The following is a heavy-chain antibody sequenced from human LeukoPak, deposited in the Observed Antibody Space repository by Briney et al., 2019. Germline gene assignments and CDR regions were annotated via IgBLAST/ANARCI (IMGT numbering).Heavy chain of an antibody. V-gene: IGHV1-2*02. D-gene: IGHD2-2*02. Sequence: ASVKVSCKASGYTFTDFYMHWVRQAPGQGLEWMGWINPNSGGTNYAQKFQGRVTMTRDTSISTAYMELSRLRSDDTAVYYCARAVIVIVPAAIGYWGQGTLVTVSS. CDR1: GYTFTDFY. CDR3: ARAVIVIVPAAIGY. CDR2: INPNSGGT. J-gene: IGHJ4*02.